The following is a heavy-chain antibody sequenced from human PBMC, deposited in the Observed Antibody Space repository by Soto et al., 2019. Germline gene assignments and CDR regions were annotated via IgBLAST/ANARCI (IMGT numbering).Heavy chain of an antibody. CDR3: ARGETYLDV. CDR2: IIPIFSSR. D-gene: IGHD3-16*01. J-gene: IGHJ6*02. Sequence: QVQLVQSGAEVKKPGSSVKVSCKTSRDTFNKYAFNWVRQAPGQGLEWMGWIIPIFSSRNYAEKFQGRVTITADDSTSTAYMELRSLRFEDTAVYYCARGETYLDVWGQGTTVTVSS. CDR1: RDTFNKYA. V-gene: IGHV1-69*01.